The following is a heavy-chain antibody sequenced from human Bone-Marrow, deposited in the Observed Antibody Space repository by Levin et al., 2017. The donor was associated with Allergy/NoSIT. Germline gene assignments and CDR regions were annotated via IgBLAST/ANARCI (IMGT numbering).Heavy chain of an antibody. Sequence: SETLSLTCTVSGGSISSSSYYWGWIRQPPGKGLEWIGSIYYSGSTYYNPSLKSRVTISVDTSKNQFSLKLSSVTAADTAVYYCARRLRAAAMELTYYFDYWGQGTLVTVSS. CDR1: GGSISSSSYY. V-gene: IGHV4-39*01. CDR3: ARRLRAAAMELTYYFDY. J-gene: IGHJ4*02. CDR2: IYYSGST. D-gene: IGHD2-2*01.